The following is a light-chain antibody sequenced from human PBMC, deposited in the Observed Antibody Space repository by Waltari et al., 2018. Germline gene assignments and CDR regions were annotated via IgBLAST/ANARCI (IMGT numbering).Light chain of an antibody. CDR3: QHYYSIPRT. Sequence: DIVMTQSPDSLAVSLGERATINCKSSQSILYSSNNKNYLAWYQQKPGQHPKLLMYWASTRESGVPDRFSGSGSGTDFTLTISSLQAEDVAVYYCQHYYSIPRTFGPGTKVDIK. CDR1: QSILYSSNNKNY. J-gene: IGKJ3*01. V-gene: IGKV4-1*01. CDR2: WAS.